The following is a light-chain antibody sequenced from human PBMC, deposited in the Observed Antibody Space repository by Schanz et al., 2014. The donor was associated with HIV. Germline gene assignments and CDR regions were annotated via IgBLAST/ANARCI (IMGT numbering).Light chain of an antibody. Sequence: QSALTQPASVSGSPGQSITISCTGTTSDVGGYNYVSWYQQHPDKAPKLMIYDVSNRPSGVSNRFSGSKAGNTASLTISGLQAEDEADYYCSSYANTDTVLFGGGTKLTVL. CDR1: TSDVGGYNY. V-gene: IGLV2-14*01. CDR2: DVS. CDR3: SSYANTDTVL. J-gene: IGLJ2*01.